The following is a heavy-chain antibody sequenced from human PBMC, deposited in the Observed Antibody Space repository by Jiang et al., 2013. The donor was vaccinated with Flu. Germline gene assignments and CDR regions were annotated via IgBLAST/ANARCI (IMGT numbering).Heavy chain of an antibody. J-gene: IGHJ3*02. Sequence: KPTQTLTLTCTFSGLSLSTSGVGVGWIRQPPGKALECLALIYGDDDRRYSPSLKSRLTITKDTSRNQVVLTMTNMDPGDTATYYCAQTGRISIFGVDVFDMWGQGTMVTVSS. CDR2: IYGDDDR. CDR3: AQTGRISIFGVDVFDM. V-gene: IGHV2-5*02. CDR1: GLSLSTSGVG. D-gene: IGHD3-3*01.